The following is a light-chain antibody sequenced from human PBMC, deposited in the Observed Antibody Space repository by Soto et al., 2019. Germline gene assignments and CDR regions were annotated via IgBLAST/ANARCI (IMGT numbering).Light chain of an antibody. CDR1: SSDVGYYNY. CDR2: EVS. V-gene: IGLV2-14*01. J-gene: IGLJ3*02. Sequence: QSALTQPASVSGSPGQSITISCTGTSSDVGYYNYVSWYQHHPGKAPKLMIYEVSNRPSGVSNRFSGSKSGNTASLTISGLQAEDEADYYCSSYTTSSTQVFGGGTNLTVL. CDR3: SSYTTSSTQV.